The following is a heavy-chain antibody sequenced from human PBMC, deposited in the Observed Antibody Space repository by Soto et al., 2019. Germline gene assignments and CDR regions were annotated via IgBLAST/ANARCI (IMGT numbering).Heavy chain of an antibody. CDR3: ASRSSGWYGGDY. CDR1: GGTFSSYA. CDR2: IIPIFGTA. J-gene: IGHJ4*02. D-gene: IGHD6-19*01. Sequence: GASVKVSCKASGGTFSSYAISWVRQAPGQGLEWMGGIIPIFGTANYAQKFQGRVMITADESTSTAYMELSSLRSEDTAVYYCASRSSGWYGGDYWGQGTLVTVSS. V-gene: IGHV1-69*13.